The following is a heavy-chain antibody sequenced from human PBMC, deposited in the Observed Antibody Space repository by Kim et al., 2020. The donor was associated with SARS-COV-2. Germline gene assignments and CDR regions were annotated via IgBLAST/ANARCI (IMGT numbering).Heavy chain of an antibody. Sequence: GGSLRLSCEASGFTFSSYEMNWVRQAPGKGLEWVSYISSSGSTTYYADSVKGRFTISRDNAKKSLYLQMNSLRAEDTAVYYCARDGYSYGYNPDYFDYWGQRTRVTVST. CDR2: ISSSGSTT. J-gene: IGHJ4*02. CDR3: ARDGYSYGYNPDYFDY. CDR1: GFTFSSYE. V-gene: IGHV3-48*03. D-gene: IGHD5-18*01.